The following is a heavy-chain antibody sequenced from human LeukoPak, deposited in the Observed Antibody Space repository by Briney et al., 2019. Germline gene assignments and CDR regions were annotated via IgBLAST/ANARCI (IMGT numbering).Heavy chain of an antibody. CDR3: ARSQPWELGAFDI. V-gene: IGHV4-59*01. CDR1: GGSISSYY. D-gene: IGHD1-26*01. J-gene: IGHJ3*02. Sequence: SETLSLTCTVSGGSISSYYWSWIRQPPGKGLEWIGYIYYSGSTNYNPSLKSRVTISVDTSKNQFSLKLSSVTAADTAVYYCARSQPWELGAFDIWGQGTMVTVSS. CDR2: IYYSGST.